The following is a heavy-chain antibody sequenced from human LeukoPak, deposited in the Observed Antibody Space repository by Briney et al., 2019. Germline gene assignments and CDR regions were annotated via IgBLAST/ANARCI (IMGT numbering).Heavy chain of an antibody. CDR3: ARGVNFDY. V-gene: IGHV4-59*01. CDR2: IYYSGST. J-gene: IGHJ4*02. Sequence: SETLSLTCTVSGGSMNNYYWSWIRQPPGKGLEWIGYIYYSGSTTYNPSLKSRVTISVDTSKNQFSLKLSSVTAADTAVYYCARGVNFDYWGQGTLVTVSS. CDR1: GGSMNNYY.